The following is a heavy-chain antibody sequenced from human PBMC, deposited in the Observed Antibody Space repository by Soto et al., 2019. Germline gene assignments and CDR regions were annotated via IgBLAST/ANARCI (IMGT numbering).Heavy chain of an antibody. D-gene: IGHD5-18*01. Sequence: SVKVSCKASGGTFSSYAISWVRQAPGQGLEWMGGIIPIFGTANYAQNFQGRVTITADESTSTSYMELSSLRSEDTAVYYCARCVTGYSANYYYYGMDVWGQGTTVTVSS. J-gene: IGHJ6*02. CDR2: IIPIFGTA. CDR1: GGTFSSYA. V-gene: IGHV1-69*13. CDR3: ARCVTGYSANYYYYGMDV.